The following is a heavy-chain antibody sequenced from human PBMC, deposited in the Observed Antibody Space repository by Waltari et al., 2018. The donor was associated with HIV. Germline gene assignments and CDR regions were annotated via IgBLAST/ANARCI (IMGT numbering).Heavy chain of an antibody. V-gene: IGHV3-74*01. Sequence: EVQLVESGGGLVQPGGSPRLSCVASGFTFSHYWMHWVRQGPGKGLVWVSRLNGDESRVLYADSVKGRFTISRDNARNTLYLQMNSLRDEDTAVYYCARRHTSEGILDYWGQGTLVTVSS. D-gene: IGHD6-19*01. CDR1: GFTFSHYW. CDR2: LNGDESRV. J-gene: IGHJ4*02. CDR3: ARRHTSEGILDY.